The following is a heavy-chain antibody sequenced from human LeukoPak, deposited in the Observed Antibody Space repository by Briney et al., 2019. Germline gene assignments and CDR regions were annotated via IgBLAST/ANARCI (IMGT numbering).Heavy chain of an antibody. D-gene: IGHD3-22*01. CDR3: ARGSYYDTFVDY. Sequence: ASGKVSCKASGYTFTSYDINWVRQATGQGLEWMGWMNPNSGNTGYAQKFQGRVTITRNTSISTAYMELSSLRSEDTAVYYCARGSYYDTFVDYWGQGTLVTVSS. J-gene: IGHJ4*02. CDR2: MNPNSGNT. CDR1: GYTFTSYD. V-gene: IGHV1-8*03.